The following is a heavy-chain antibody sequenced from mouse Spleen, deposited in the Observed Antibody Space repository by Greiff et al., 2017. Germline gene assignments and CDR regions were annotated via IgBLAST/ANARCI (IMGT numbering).Heavy chain of an antibody. CDR1: GYAFSSYW. D-gene: IGHD1-1*01. CDR2: IYPGDGDT. J-gene: IGHJ4*01. V-gene: IGHV1-80*01. Sequence: QVQLQQSGAELVKPGASVKISCKASGYAFSSYWMNWVKQRPGKGLEWIGQIYPGDGDTNYNGKFKGKATLTADKSSSTAYMQLSSLTSEDSAVYFCARSVLRYYAMDYWGQGTSVTVSS. CDR3: ARSVLRYYAMDY.